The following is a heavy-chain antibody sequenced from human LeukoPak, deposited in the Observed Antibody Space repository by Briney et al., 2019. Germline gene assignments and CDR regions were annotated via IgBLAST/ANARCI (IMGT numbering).Heavy chain of an antibody. D-gene: IGHD1-1*01. Sequence: ASVKVSCKASGYTFTTYGISWVRQAPGQGLEWMGWITAYNGNTYYAQKLQGRVTMTTDTSTSTAYMELRSLRSDDTAVYYCASRQLERQAHYYMDVWGKGTTVFVSS. CDR2: ITAYNGNT. CDR3: ASRQLERQAHYYMDV. J-gene: IGHJ6*03. V-gene: IGHV1-18*01. CDR1: GYTFTTYG.